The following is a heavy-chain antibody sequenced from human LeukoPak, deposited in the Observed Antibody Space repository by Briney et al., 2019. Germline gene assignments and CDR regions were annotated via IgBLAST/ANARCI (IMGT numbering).Heavy chain of an antibody. V-gene: IGHV3-23*01. D-gene: IGHD3-10*01. CDR2: ISGSGSST. J-gene: IGHJ4*02. CDR1: GFTFSSYA. CDR3: AKLLRGVIVPYFDY. Sequence: VQPGGSLRLSCAASGFTFSSYAMSWVRPAPGRGLEWFSAISGSGSSTHYGDSVKGRFTISRDNSRNTLYLQLNRLRAEDTAVYYCAKLLRGVIVPYFDYWGQGTLVTVSS.